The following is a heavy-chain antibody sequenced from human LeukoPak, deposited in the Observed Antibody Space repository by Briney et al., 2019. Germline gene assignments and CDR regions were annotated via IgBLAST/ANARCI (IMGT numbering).Heavy chain of an antibody. D-gene: IGHD6-19*01. Sequence: GGSLRLSCAASGFTLSSYWMPWVRQAPGKGLVWVSRINSDGSSTSYADSVKGRFTISRDNAKNTLYLQMNSLRAEDTAVYYCARADHGSGWYVGGFDYWGQGTLVTVSS. CDR3: ARADHGSGWYVGGFDY. CDR1: GFTLSSYW. CDR2: INSDGSST. V-gene: IGHV3-74*01. J-gene: IGHJ4*02.